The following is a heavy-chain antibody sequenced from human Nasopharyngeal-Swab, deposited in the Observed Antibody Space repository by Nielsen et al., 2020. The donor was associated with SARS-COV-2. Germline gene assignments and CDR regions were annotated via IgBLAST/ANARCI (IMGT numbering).Heavy chain of an antibody. D-gene: IGHD5-24*01. V-gene: IGHV3-48*03. CDR2: ISSSGSTI. Sequence: GGSLRLSCSSSGFTFSSYEMTWFRQAPGKGLEWVSYISSSGSTIYYADSVKGRFTISRDNAKNSLYLQMNSLRAEDTAVYYCARLRRDGYNVRALYFEYWGQGTLVTVSS. CDR1: GFTFSSYE. J-gene: IGHJ4*02. CDR3: ARLRRDGYNVRALYFEY.